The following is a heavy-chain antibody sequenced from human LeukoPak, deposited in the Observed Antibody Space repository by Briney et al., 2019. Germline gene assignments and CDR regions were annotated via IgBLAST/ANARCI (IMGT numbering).Heavy chain of an antibody. J-gene: IGHJ5*02. CDR1: GYTFTVYY. D-gene: IGHD1-14*01. CDR3: AVNQVDGTGIFDP. Sequence: ASVKVSCKASGYTFTVYYIHWVRQAPGQGLEWMGWINPVIGATNYAQKFQGRVTMTRDTSIVTAYMELGRLGSDDTAVYYCAVNQVDGTGIFDPWGQGTLVTVS. V-gene: IGHV1-2*02. CDR2: INPVIGAT.